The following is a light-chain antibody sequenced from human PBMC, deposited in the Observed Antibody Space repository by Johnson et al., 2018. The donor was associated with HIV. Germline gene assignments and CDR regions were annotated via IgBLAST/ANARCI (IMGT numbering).Light chain of an antibody. CDR1: SSNIGNNY. CDR2: DNN. Sequence: QPVLTQPPSVSAAPGQKVTISCSGSSSNIGNNYVSWYQQLPGTAPKLLIYDNNKRPSGIPARFSGPKSGTSATLGITGLQTGDEADYYCGTWDSSLRPYVFGTGTKVTVL. CDR3: GTWDSSLRPYV. J-gene: IGLJ1*01. V-gene: IGLV1-51*01.